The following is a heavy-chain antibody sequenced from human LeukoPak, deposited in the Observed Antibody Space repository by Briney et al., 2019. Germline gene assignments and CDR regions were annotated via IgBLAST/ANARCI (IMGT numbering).Heavy chain of an antibody. V-gene: IGHV3-7*01. Sequence: GGSLRLSCAASGFTFGNYWMSWVRQAPGGGLQWVASMKGDGSHIYYVDSVKGRFIISRDNARNSLYLQMSSLRVEDTAIYYCARVSAMVTSFDYWGQGTLVTVSS. CDR2: MKGDGSHI. D-gene: IGHD5-18*01. CDR3: ARVSAMVTSFDY. J-gene: IGHJ4*02. CDR1: GFTFGNYW.